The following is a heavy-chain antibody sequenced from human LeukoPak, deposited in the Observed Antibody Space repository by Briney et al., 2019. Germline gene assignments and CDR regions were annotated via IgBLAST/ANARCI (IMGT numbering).Heavy chain of an antibody. CDR2: ISGSGGST. V-gene: IGHV3-23*01. Sequence: XQAPGXGXEXVSAISGSGGSTYYADSVKGRFTISRDNSKNTLYLQMNSLRAEDTAVYYCAKSPYYYDSSGYWYYFDYWGQGTLVTVSS. D-gene: IGHD3-22*01. J-gene: IGHJ4*02. CDR3: AKSPYYYDSSGYWYYFDY.